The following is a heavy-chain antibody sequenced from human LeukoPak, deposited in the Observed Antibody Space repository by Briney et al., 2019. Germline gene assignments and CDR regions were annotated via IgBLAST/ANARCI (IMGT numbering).Heavy chain of an antibody. CDR1: GFTFSSYW. J-gene: IGHJ4*02. Sequence: PGGSLRLSCAASGFTFSSYWMHWVRQAPGKELVWVSSISSSSSYIYYADSVKGRFTISRDNAKNSLYLQMNSLRAEDTAVYYCAKTSWEMATTLTAYFDYWGQGTLVTVSS. CDR3: AKTSWEMATTLTAYFDY. CDR2: ISSSSSYI. D-gene: IGHD5-24*01. V-gene: IGHV3-21*01.